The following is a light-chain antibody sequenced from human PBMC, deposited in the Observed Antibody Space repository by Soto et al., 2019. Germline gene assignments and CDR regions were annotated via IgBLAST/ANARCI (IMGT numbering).Light chain of an antibody. J-gene: IGKJ2*01. Sequence: DIQMTQSPSTLSASVGDRVTITCRASQSISSWLAWYQQKPGKAPKVLIYDASSLESGVPSRFSGSGSGTDFTLTISSLQPDDFANSYCQQYNSYSPYTFGQGTKLEIK. V-gene: IGKV1-5*01. CDR2: DAS. CDR1: QSISSW. CDR3: QQYNSYSPYT.